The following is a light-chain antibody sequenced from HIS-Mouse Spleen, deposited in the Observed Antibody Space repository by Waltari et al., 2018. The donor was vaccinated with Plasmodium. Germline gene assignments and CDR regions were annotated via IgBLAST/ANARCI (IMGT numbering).Light chain of an antibody. CDR2: GAS. CDR3: QQYNNWSFT. Sequence: EIVMTQSPATLSVSPGERGTLSCRASQSVSSNLAWYQQKPGQAPRLLIYGASTRATGIPARFSGSGSGTGFTLTISSLQSEDFAVYYCQQYNNWSFTFGPGTKVDIK. CDR1: QSVSSN. V-gene: IGKV3-15*01. J-gene: IGKJ3*01.